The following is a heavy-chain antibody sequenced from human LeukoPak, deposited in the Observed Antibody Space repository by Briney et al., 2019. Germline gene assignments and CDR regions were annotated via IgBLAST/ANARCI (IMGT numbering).Heavy chain of an antibody. CDR1: EYSFTNYW. Sequence: GESLKISCKGSEYSFTNYWIGWGRQMPGKGLEWMGIIYPGDSDTRYSPSFQGQVTISADKSISTAYLQWSSLKASDTAMYFCATYAGSYSKYFQHWGQGTLVTVSS. CDR2: IYPGDSDT. D-gene: IGHD3-10*01. J-gene: IGHJ1*01. CDR3: ATYAGSYSKYFQH. V-gene: IGHV5-51*01.